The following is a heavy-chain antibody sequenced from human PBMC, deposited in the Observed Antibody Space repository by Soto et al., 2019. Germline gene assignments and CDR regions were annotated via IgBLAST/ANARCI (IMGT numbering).Heavy chain of an antibody. D-gene: IGHD2-15*01. CDR2: INTDGSST. CDR3: ARDQDTYGQAVFNY. V-gene: IGHV3-74*01. J-gene: IGHJ4*02. CDR1: GFTLSTYW. Sequence: GGSLRLSCAASGFTLSTYWMHWVRQVPGKGLVWVSRINTDGSSTNYADSVKGRFTISRDNAKNTLYLQMNSLRADDTALYYCARDQDTYGQAVFNYWGQGTLVTVSS.